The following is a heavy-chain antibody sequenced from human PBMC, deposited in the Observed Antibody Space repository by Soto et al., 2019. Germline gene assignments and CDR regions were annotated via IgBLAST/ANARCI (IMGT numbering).Heavy chain of an antibody. CDR2: IYYSGST. D-gene: IGHD6-6*01. V-gene: IGHV4-30-4*01. Sequence: SETLSLTCTVSGGSISSGDYYWSWIRQPPGKGLEWIGYIYYSGSTYYNPSLKSRVTISVDTSKNQFSLKLSSVTAADTAVYYCPRAVDSSSFGFYFDYWGQGTLVTVSS. J-gene: IGHJ4*02. CDR1: GGSISSGDYY. CDR3: PRAVDSSSFGFYFDY.